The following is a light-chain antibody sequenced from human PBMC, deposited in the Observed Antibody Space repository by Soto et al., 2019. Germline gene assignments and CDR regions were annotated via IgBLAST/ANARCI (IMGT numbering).Light chain of an antibody. V-gene: IGLV2-11*01. CDR3: CSYAGAYFYV. CDR2: DVN. Sequence: QSALPQPRSVSGSPGPSVTISCTGTNRDVGGYNYVSWYQQHPGKAPKLMIYDVNKRPSGVPDRFSASKSGNTASLTISGLQAEDEADYYCCSYAGAYFYVFGTGTKVTVL. CDR1: NRDVGGYNY. J-gene: IGLJ1*01.